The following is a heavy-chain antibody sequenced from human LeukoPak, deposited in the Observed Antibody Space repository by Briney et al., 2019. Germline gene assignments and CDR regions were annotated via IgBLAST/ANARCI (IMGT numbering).Heavy chain of an antibody. CDR1: GFTFSSSA. D-gene: IGHD3-9*01. V-gene: IGHV3-23*01. Sequence: PGGSLRLSCAASGFTFSSSAMSWVRQAPGKGLEWVSAISGSGGSTYYADSVKGRFTISRDNSKNTLYLQMNSLRAEDTAVYYCAKIGIILTGYYYYFDYWGQGTLVTVSS. J-gene: IGHJ4*02. CDR2: ISGSGGST. CDR3: AKIGIILTGYYYYFDY.